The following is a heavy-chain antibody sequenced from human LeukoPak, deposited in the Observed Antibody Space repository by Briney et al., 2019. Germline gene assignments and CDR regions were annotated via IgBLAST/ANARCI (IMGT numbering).Heavy chain of an antibody. V-gene: IGHV3-48*02. CDR3: AAYSNYAYSFDP. CDR1: GFTFSNYN. J-gene: IGHJ5*02. Sequence: PGGSLRLSCTASGFTFSNYNMNWVRQAPGKVLEWVSYISSSSRATYCADSVKGRFTISRDNAKNSLYLQMNSLTDEDTAVYYCAAYSNYAYSFDPWGQGTLVTVSS. D-gene: IGHD4-4*01. CDR2: ISSSSRAT.